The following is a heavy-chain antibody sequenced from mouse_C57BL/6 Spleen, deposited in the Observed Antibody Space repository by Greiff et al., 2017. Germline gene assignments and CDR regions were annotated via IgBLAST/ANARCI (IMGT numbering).Heavy chain of an antibody. D-gene: IGHD1-1*01. CDR2: IYPGDGDT. CDR1: GYAFSSSW. J-gene: IGHJ1*03. CDR3: ARGTVVAPYGYFDV. Sequence: VQLQQSGPELVKPGASVKISCKASGYAFSSSWMNWVKQRPGKGLEWIGRIYPGDGDTNYTGKFKGKATLAADKSSSTAYMQLSSLTSEDSAVYFGARGTVVAPYGYFDVWGTGTTVTVSS. V-gene: IGHV1-82*01.